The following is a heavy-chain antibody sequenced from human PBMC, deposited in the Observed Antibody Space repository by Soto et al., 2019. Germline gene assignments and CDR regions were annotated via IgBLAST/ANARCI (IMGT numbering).Heavy chain of an antibody. J-gene: IGHJ4*02. CDR3: ARLWFGELLSNY. Sequence: SETLSLTRTVSGGSISSSSYYWGWIRQPPGKGLEWIGSIYYSGSTYYNPSLKSRVTISVDTSKNQFSLKLSSVTAADTAVYYCARLWFGELLSNYWGQGTLVTVSS. V-gene: IGHV4-39*01. CDR2: IYYSGST. D-gene: IGHD3-10*01. CDR1: GGSISSSSYY.